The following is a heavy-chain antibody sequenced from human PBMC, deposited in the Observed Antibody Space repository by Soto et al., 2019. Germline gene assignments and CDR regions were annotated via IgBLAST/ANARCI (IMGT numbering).Heavy chain of an antibody. CDR1: GFPFGDSA. CDR2: ISSTGSYI. Sequence: GGSLRLSCAASGFPFGDSAIHWVRQASGKGLEWLSFISSTGSYIYYADSVSGRFTISRDNARNSLSLQMNSLRVEDTAVYYCARDHPHCSGGSCFLPFDFWCQGSRVTVS. D-gene: IGHD2-15*01. J-gene: IGHJ4*02. V-gene: IGHV3-21*01. CDR3: ARDHPHCSGGSCFLPFDF.